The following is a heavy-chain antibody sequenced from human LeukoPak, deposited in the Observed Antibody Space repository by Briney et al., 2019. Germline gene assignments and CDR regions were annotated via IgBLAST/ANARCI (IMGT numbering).Heavy chain of an antibody. J-gene: IGHJ4*02. D-gene: IGHD1-7*01. CDR3: ARDPNWNYVEGYDY. CDR1: GFTFSSYG. V-gene: IGHV3-30*02. Sequence: PGGSLRLSCAASGFTFSSYGMHWVRQAPGKGLEWVAFIRYDGSNKYYADSVKGRFTISRDNSKNTLYLQMNSLRAEDTAVYYCARDPNWNYVEGYDYWGQGTLVTVSS. CDR2: IRYDGSNK.